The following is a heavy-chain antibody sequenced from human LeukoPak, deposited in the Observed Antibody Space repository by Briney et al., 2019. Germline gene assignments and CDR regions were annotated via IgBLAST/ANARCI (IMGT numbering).Heavy chain of an antibody. CDR3: GYTNNFYH. CDR1: GLSISGQW. V-gene: IGHV3-7*01. CDR2: IKHDGSEE. D-gene: IGHD3-16*02. Sequence: GGSLRLSCVASGLSISGQWMNWVRQAPGQGLEWVANIKHDGSEEYYVDSVKGRFTVSGDDGRNSVSLQMNSVRAEDTAVYYCGYTNNFYHWGQGTLVVVSS. J-gene: IGHJ4*02.